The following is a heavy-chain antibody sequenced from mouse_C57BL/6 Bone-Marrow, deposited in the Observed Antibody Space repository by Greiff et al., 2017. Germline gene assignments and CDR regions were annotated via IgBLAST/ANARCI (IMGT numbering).Heavy chain of an antibody. CDR3: SSFDCNDFDF. CDR2: IDPEIGDT. CDR1: GFNIKDDS. Sequence: VQLQQSGAELVRPGASVKLSCTASGFNIKDDSIHWVKQKPEQGLEWIGWIDPEIGDTEYASKFQGKGTISTDTSSNTTYLQLSSLTSEDTAVYYCSSFDCNDFDFGGQGTPLTLAS. J-gene: IGHJ2*01. V-gene: IGHV14-4*01. D-gene: IGHD2-1*01.